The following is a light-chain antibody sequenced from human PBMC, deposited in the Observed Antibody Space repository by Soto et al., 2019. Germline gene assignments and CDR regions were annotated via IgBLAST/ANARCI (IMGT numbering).Light chain of an antibody. V-gene: IGKV3-20*01. CDR3: QQYGSSPYT. CDR1: QSVSNNY. CDR2: GAS. J-gene: IGKJ2*01. Sequence: EIVLTQSPGTLSLSPGERATLSCRASQSVSNNYLAWYQQKPGQAPRLLIYGASSRATGIPDRFSGSGSGPDFTLTISRLEPADFAVYYCQQYGSSPYTFGQGTKLEIK.